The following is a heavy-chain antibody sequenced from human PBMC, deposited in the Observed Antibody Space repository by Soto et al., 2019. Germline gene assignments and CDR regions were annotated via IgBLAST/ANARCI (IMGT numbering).Heavy chain of an antibody. CDR2: ISGSGGST. CDR3: AKDLMVRGYYPYYFDY. V-gene: IGHV3-23*01. D-gene: IGHD3-10*01. CDR1: GLTFSSYA. Sequence: GGSLRLSCAAPGLTFSSYAMSWVRQAPGKGLEWVSAISGSGGSTYYADSVKGRFTISRDNSKNTLYLQMNSLRAEDTAVYYCAKDLMVRGYYPYYFDYWGQGTLVTVSS. J-gene: IGHJ4*02.